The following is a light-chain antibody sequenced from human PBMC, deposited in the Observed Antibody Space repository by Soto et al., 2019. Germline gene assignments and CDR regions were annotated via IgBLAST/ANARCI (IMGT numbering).Light chain of an antibody. CDR2: EGS. V-gene: IGLV2-23*03. Sequence: QSALTQPASVSGSPGQSITISCTGTSSDVGSYNLVSWYQQHPGKAPKLMIYEGSKRPSGVSNRFSGSKSGNTASLTISGLQAEDEADYYCCSYAGSSTLGEMFGGGTKLTVL. J-gene: IGLJ3*02. CDR1: SSDVGSYNL. CDR3: CSYAGSSTLGEM.